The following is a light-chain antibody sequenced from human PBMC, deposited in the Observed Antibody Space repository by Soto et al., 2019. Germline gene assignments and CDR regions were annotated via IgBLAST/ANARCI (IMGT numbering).Light chain of an antibody. J-gene: IGKJ1*01. CDR1: QGVTRGS. CDR3: QQYGSSRWT. V-gene: IGKV3-20*01. Sequence: EIVLTQSPGARSLPPGEGATLPCRARQGVTRGSLGWYQQKPGQAPRLLIYGASSWAAGIPDRFSCSGSGADFTLTISRLEPEDFAVYYCQQYGSSRWTFGQGTKVEVK. CDR2: GAS.